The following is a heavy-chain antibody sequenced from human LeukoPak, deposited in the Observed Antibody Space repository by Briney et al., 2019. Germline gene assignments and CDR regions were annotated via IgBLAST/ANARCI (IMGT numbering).Heavy chain of an antibody. Sequence: SETLSFTCTVSGGSISSYYWSWIRQPPGKGLEWIGYIYYSGSTNYNPSLKSRVTISVDTSKNQFSLKLSSVTAADTAVYYCAIPTVVTPFAFDIWGQGTMVTVSS. CDR3: AIPTVVTPFAFDI. V-gene: IGHV4-59*01. CDR1: GGSISSYY. CDR2: IYYSGST. J-gene: IGHJ3*02. D-gene: IGHD4-23*01.